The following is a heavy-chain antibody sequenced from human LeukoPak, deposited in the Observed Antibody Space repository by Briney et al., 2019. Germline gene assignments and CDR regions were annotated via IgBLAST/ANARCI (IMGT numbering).Heavy chain of an antibody. V-gene: IGHV3-30*03. CDR2: ISYDGSNK. Sequence: GGSLRLTCAASGFTFSSYGMHWVRQAPGKGLEWVAVISYDGSNKYYADSVKGRFTIFRDNSKNTLYLLMNSLRAEDTAVYYCARDRGVVTARAFDYWGQGTLVTVSS. CDR3: ARDRGVVTARAFDY. CDR1: GFTFSSYG. J-gene: IGHJ4*02. D-gene: IGHD2-21*02.